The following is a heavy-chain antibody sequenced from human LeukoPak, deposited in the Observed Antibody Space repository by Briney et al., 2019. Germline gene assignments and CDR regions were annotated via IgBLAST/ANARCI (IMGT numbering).Heavy chain of an antibody. J-gene: IGHJ5*02. CDR1: GYTFTSYD. CDR3: TRFTQYYYDSSGS. CDR2: MNPNSGNT. D-gene: IGHD3-22*01. Sequence: ASVKVSCKASGYTFTSYDINWVRQATGQGLEWMGWMNPNSGNTGYAQKFQGRVTITRNTAISTTSMEMSSLTSEDTAVYSCTRFTQYYYDSSGSWGQGTLVTVSS. V-gene: IGHV1-8*01.